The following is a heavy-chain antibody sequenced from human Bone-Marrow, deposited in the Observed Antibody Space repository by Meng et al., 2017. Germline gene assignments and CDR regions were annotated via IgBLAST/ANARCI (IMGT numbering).Heavy chain of an antibody. CDR3: ARATYGSGKDF. Sequence: QVQLPGSGPRLVKPSQTLSLTCTVSGGSINSGDYYWSWIRQHLGKGLEWIGFIYYTGSTQYNPSLKSRVTISVDTSKNQFSLKLSSVTAADTAVYYCARATYGSGKDFWGQGTMVTVSS. CDR1: GGSINSGDYY. D-gene: IGHD3-10*01. CDR2: IYYTGST. J-gene: IGHJ4*02. V-gene: IGHV4-31*03.